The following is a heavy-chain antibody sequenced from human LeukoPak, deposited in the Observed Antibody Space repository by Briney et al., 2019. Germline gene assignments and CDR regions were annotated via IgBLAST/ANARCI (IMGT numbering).Heavy chain of an antibody. D-gene: IGHD3-10*01. J-gene: IGHJ5*02. V-gene: IGHV4-4*02. CDR1: GGSISSSNW. CDR2: IYYSGRT. Sequence: PSGTLSLTCAVSGGSISSSNWWSWVRQPPGKGLEWIGSIYYSGRTYYNPSLKSRVTISVDTSKKQFSLKLSSVTAADTAVYYCARGRPDGSGSYYKFDPWGQGTLVTVSS. CDR3: ARGRPDGSGSYYKFDP.